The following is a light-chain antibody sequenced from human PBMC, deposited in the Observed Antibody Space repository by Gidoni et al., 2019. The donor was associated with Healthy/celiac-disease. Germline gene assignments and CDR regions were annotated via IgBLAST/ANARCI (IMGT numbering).Light chain of an antibody. CDR2: DVS. J-gene: IGLJ7*01. CDR3: SSYTSSSTLA. CDR1: SSDVGGYNY. Sequence: QSALTQPASVSGSPRQSITISCTGTSSDVGGYNYVSWYQQHPGKAPKLMIYDVSNRPSGVSNRFSGSKSGNTASLTISGLQAEDEADYYCSSYTSSSTLAFGGGTQLTVL. V-gene: IGLV2-14*03.